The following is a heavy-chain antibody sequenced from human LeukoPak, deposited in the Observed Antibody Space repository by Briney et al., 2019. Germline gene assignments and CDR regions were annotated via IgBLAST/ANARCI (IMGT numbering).Heavy chain of an antibody. V-gene: IGHV3-72*01. CDR1: GFTFSDHY. Sequence: GGSLRLSCAVSGFTFSDHYMDWVRQAPGKGLEWVGRSRNKANSHTTQYAASVKGRFTISRDDSKNSLCLQMNSLKAEDTAVYYCVRVAGSYSIDYWGQGTLVTVSS. J-gene: IGHJ4*02. D-gene: IGHD1-26*01. CDR3: VRVAGSYSIDY. CDR2: SRNKANSHTT.